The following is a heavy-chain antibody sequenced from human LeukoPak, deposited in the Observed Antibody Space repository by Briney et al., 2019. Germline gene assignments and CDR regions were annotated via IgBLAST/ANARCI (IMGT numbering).Heavy chain of an antibody. J-gene: IGHJ4*02. CDR2: ISSSGSTI. D-gene: IGHD2-21*02. CDR1: GFTFSSYE. V-gene: IGHV3-48*03. CDR3: ARDHPRYNDCWDY. Sequence: PGGSLRLSCATSGFTFSSYEMNWVRQAPGKGLEWVSYISSSGSTIYYADSVKGRFTISRDNAENSLYLQMNSLRAEDTAVYYCARDHPRYNDCWDYWGQGTLVTVSS.